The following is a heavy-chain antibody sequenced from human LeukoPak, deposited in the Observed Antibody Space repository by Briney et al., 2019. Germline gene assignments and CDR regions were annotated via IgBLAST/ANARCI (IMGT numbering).Heavy chain of an antibody. Sequence: GGSLRLSCAASGFTFSSYGMHWARQAPGKGLEWVAVIWYDGSNKYYADSVKGRFTISRDNSKNTLYLQMNSLRADDTAVHYCAREGDYVWGSYRYTGSHNPPTFDYWGQGTLVTVSS. CDR1: GFTFSSYG. V-gene: IGHV3-33*01. CDR3: AREGDYVWGSYRYTGSHNPPTFDY. CDR2: IWYDGSNK. J-gene: IGHJ4*02. D-gene: IGHD3-16*02.